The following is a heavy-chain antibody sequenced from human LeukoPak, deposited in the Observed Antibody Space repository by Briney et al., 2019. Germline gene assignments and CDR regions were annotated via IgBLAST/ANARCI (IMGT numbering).Heavy chain of an antibody. V-gene: IGHV4-59*01. D-gene: IGHD3-3*01. J-gene: IGHJ4*02. CDR2: IYYSGST. Sequence: SETLSLTCTVSGGSISSYYWSWIRQPPGKGLEWIGYIYYSGSTNYNPSLKSRVTISVDTSKNQFSLELSSVTAADTAVYYCARVCYDFWSGYEHFDYWGQGTLVTVSS. CDR1: GGSISSYY. CDR3: ARVCYDFWSGYEHFDY.